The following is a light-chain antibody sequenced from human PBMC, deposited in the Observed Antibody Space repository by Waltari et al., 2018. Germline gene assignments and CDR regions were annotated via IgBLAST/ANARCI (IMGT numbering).Light chain of an antibody. CDR1: SSDIDTFNY. CDR2: EVT. CDR3: SSSTTNIRV. Sequence: QSALTQPASVSGSPGQSITISCTGTSSDIDTFNYVSWYQQHPGKAPKLIISEVTNRPSGSSYRFSGSKSGNTASLTISGLQAEDEADYYCSSSTTNIRVFGGGTKLTVL. J-gene: IGLJ3*02. V-gene: IGLV2-14*01.